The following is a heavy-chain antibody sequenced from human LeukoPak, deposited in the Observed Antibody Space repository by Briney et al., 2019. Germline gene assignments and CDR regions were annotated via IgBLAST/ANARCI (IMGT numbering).Heavy chain of an antibody. J-gene: IGHJ4*02. V-gene: IGHV3-9*01. CDR1: GFTFDDYA. Sequence: GGSLRLSCAASGFTFDDYAMHWVRQAPGKGLEWVSGISWNSGSIGYADSVKGRFTISRDNAKNSLYLQMNSLRAEDTALYYCTKEHDSSSYLRGGYDYWGQGTLVTVSS. D-gene: IGHD3-22*01. CDR2: ISWNSGSI. CDR3: TKEHDSSSYLRGGYDY.